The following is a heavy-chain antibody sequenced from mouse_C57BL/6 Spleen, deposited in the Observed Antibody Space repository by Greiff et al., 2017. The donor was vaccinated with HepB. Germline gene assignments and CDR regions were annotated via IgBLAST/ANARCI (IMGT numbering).Heavy chain of an antibody. Sequence: QVQLKESGAELVRPGASVTLSCKASGYTFTDYEMHWVKQTPVHGLEWIGAIDPETGGTAYNQKFKGKAILTADKSSSTAYMELRSLTSEDSAVYYCTRPSYYSNYYWYFDVWGTGTTVTVSS. CDR2: IDPETGGT. CDR3: TRPSYYSNYYWYFDV. D-gene: IGHD2-5*01. CDR1: GYTFTDYE. V-gene: IGHV1-15*01. J-gene: IGHJ1*03.